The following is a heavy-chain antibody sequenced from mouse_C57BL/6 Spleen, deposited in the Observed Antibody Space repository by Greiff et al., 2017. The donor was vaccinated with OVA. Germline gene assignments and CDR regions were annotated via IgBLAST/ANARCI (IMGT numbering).Heavy chain of an antibody. CDR2: IDPETGGT. J-gene: IGHJ4*01. D-gene: IGHD4-1*01. CDR3: TRPGPYAMDY. Sequence: VKLVESGAELVRPGASVTLSCKASGYTFTDYEMHWVKQTPVHGLEWIGAIDPETGGTAYNQKFKGKAILTADKSSSTAYMELRSLTSEDSAVYYCTRPGPYAMDYWGQGTSVTVSS. CDR1: GYTFTDYE. V-gene: IGHV1-15*01.